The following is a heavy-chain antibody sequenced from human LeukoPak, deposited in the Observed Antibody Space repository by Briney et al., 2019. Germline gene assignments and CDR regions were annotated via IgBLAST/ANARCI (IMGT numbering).Heavy chain of an antibody. CDR3: ARAATPRDIFDY. J-gene: IGHJ4*02. CDR1: GYTFTGYC. CDR2: INPNSGGT. V-gene: IGHV1-2*02. D-gene: IGHD2-2*02. Sequence: ASVKVSCKASGYTFTGYCMHWVRQAPGQGLEWMGWINPNSGGTNYAQKFQGRVTMTRDTSISTAYMELSRLRSDDTAVYYCARAATPRDIFDYWGQGTLVTVSS.